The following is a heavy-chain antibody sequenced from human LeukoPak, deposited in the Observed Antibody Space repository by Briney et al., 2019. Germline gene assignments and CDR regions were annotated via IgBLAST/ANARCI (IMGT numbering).Heavy chain of an antibody. J-gene: IGHJ5*02. CDR3: AKSGEWDQTGEDWFDA. Sequence: GGSLRLSCTASGFTFGDYAMSWVRQAPGKGLEWVALISYDESNEYYADSVKGRFTISRDNSKNTLYVQMNSLRTEDTAVYYCAKSGEWDQTGEDWFDAWGQGTLVIVSS. CDR1: GFTFGDYA. V-gene: IGHV3-30*18. D-gene: IGHD1-26*01. CDR2: ISYDESNE.